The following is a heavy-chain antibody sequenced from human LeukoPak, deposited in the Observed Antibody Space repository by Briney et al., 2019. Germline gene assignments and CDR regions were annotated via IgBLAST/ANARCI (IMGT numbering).Heavy chain of an antibody. Sequence: GGSLRLSCAASGLTFSSYAMHWVRQAPGKGLEWVAVISYYGSNKYYADSVKGRFTISRDNSKNTLYPQMNSLRAEDTAVYYCAKDGVVTTFLPYYYYYMDVWGKGTTVTVSS. CDR3: AKDGVVTTFLPYYYYYMDV. CDR1: GLTFSSYA. J-gene: IGHJ6*03. V-gene: IGHV3-30*18. D-gene: IGHD2-21*02. CDR2: ISYYGSNK.